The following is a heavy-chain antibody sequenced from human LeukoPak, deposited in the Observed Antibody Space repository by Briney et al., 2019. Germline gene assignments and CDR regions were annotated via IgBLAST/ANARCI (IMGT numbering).Heavy chain of an antibody. D-gene: IGHD6-6*01. CDR2: IKQDGSEK. Sequence: GGSLRLSCAASGFTFSSYWMSWVRQAPGKGLEWVANIKQDGSEKYYVDSVKGRFTISRDNAKNSLYLKMNSLRAEDTAVYYCARDGGGEYSSSTDAFDIWGQGTMVTVSS. J-gene: IGHJ3*02. CDR1: GFTFSSYW. CDR3: ARDGGGEYSSSTDAFDI. V-gene: IGHV3-7*01.